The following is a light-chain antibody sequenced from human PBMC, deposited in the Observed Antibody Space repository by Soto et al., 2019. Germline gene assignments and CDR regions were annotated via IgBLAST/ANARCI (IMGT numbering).Light chain of an antibody. CDR2: EGN. CDR3: CSYAGSSTWV. J-gene: IGLJ3*02. Sequence: QSALTQPASVSGSPGQSITISCTGTSDVVGNYNLVSWYQQHPGKAPKLIIYEGNKRPSGVSNRFSGSKSANTASLTISGLRAEDEADYYCCSYAGSSTWVFGGGTKVTVL. CDR1: SDVVGNYNL. V-gene: IGLV2-23*01.